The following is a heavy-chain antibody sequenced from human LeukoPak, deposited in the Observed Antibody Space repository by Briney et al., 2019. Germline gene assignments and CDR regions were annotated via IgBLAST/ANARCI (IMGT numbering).Heavy chain of an antibody. D-gene: IGHD3-10*01. Sequence: PSETLSLTCSVSGGSITNGDYYWAWIRQPPGKGLEWIATIYHNGNTYYNPSLKSRVTISVDTSASQFSPKLTFVTAADAAIYYCTREGSGRGIYFDHWGQGTLVGVSS. CDR2: IYHNGNT. J-gene: IGHJ4*02. CDR3: TREGSGRGIYFDH. V-gene: IGHV4-39*02. CDR1: GGSITNGDYY.